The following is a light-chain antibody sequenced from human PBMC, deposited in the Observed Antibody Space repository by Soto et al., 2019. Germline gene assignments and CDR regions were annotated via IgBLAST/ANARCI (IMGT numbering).Light chain of an antibody. V-gene: IGKV1-27*01. CDR2: AAS. CDR1: QGISNY. J-gene: IGKJ1*01. Sequence: DIQMPQSTSSLSASVGARVTITCRASQGISNYLAWYQKKPGKVPKLLIYAASTLQSGVPSRFSGIVSGTDFTLTISRLQPEDVATYYCQKYNSALTWTFGQGTKVDIK. CDR3: QKYNSALTWT.